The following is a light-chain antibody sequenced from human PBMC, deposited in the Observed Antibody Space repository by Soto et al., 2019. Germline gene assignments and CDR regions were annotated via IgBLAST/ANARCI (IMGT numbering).Light chain of an antibody. Sequence: QSVLTQPASVSGSPGQSITISCTGTSSDVGSYKFVPWHQQHPGKAPKLTISEVSKRPSGIFDRFSGSKSGSTASLTISGLQAEDDADYYCCSYAGTSTHTVFGGGTQLTVL. V-gene: IGLV2-23*02. CDR3: CSYAGTSTHTV. CDR2: EVS. J-gene: IGLJ7*01. CDR1: SSDVGSYKF.